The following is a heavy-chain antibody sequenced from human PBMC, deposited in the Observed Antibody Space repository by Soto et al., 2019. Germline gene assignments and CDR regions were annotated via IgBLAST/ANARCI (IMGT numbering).Heavy chain of an antibody. Sequence: ASVKVSCKASGYTFTSYGISWVRQAPGQGLEWMGWISAYNGNTNYAQKLQGRVTMTTDPSTSTAYMELRSLRSDDTAVYYCARDLSCSSTSCYAKGANNWFDPWGQGTLVTVSS. CDR2: ISAYNGNT. CDR1: GYTFTSYG. J-gene: IGHJ5*02. CDR3: ARDLSCSSTSCYAKGANNWFDP. D-gene: IGHD2-2*01. V-gene: IGHV1-18*01.